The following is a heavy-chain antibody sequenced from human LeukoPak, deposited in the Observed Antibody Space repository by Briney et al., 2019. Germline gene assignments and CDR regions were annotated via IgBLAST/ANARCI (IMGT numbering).Heavy chain of an antibody. Sequence: ASVKLSCKSSGYTFTGYYMHWVRQAPGQGLEWMGWINPNSGGTNYAQKFQGRVTMTRDTSISTAYMELSRLRFDDTAVYYCARGDPFAVIDYWGQGTLVTVSS. CDR1: GYTFTGYY. V-gene: IGHV1-2*02. CDR2: INPNSGGT. D-gene: IGHD3-3*02. CDR3: ARGDPFAVIDY. J-gene: IGHJ4*02.